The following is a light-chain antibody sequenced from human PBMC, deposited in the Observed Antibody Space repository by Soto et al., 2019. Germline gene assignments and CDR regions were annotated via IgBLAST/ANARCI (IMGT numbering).Light chain of an antibody. CDR3: AAWDDSLNGLV. Sequence: QSVLTQPPSVSVAPRQRVTISCSGSSSNIGNNAVNWYQQLPGKAPKLLIYYDDLLPSGVSDRFSGSKSGTSASLAISGLRSEDEADYYCAAWDDSLNGLVFGRGTKLSVL. CDR2: YDD. CDR1: SSNIGNNA. J-gene: IGLJ2*01. V-gene: IGLV1-36*01.